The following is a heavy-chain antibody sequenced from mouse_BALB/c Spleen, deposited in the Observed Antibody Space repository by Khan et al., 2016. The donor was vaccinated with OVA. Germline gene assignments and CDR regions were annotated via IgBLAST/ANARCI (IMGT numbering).Heavy chain of an antibody. Sequence: EVQLQESGPGLVKPSQSLSLTCTVTGYSITSDYAWNLIRPFPGNRLEWMGYINYSGGTSYLPSLKSRISITRDTSKNQFFLQLNSVTPEDSATYYGARWFAYWGQGTLVTVS. J-gene: IGHJ3*01. CDR3: ARWFAY. V-gene: IGHV3-2*02. CDR2: INYSGGT. CDR1: GYSITSDYA.